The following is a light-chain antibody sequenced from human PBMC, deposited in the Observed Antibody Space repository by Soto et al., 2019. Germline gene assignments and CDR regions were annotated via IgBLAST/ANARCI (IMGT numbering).Light chain of an antibody. CDR1: QSVISSY. V-gene: IGKV3-20*01. J-gene: IGKJ2*01. CDR3: QQYGGSPPGVT. Sequence: EIVLTQSPGTLSLSPGERATLSCRASQSVISSYLAWYQQKPGRAPRLLIYGVSNRATAIPDRFSGSGSETDFTLTISRLEPEDFAVYYCQQYGGSPPGVTFGQGTKLEIK. CDR2: GVS.